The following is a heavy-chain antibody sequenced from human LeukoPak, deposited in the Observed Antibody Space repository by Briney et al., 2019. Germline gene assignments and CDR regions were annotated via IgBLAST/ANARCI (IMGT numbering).Heavy chain of an antibody. CDR3: ASIRSGYSGYGHAFDI. CDR2: IIPIFGTA. J-gene: IGHJ3*02. Sequence: GASVKVSCKASGGTFSSYAINWVRQAPGQGLEWMGGIIPIFGTANYAQKFQGRVTITADKSTSTAYMELSSLRSEDTAVYYCASIRSGYSGYGHAFDIWGQGTMVTVSS. V-gene: IGHV1-69*06. CDR1: GGTFSSYA. D-gene: IGHD5-12*01.